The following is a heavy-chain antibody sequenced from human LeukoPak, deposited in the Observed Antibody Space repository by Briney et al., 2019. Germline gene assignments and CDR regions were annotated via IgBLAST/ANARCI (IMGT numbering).Heavy chain of an antibody. Sequence: GGSLRLSCVMSGSTLSTYYMSWFRQAPGKGLEWVANIRQDGAVIYYVASVKGRFTISRDNAKNSLYLQMSSLRGEDTGFYYCATTSDAPANVWGQGTLVTVSS. CDR2: IRQDGAVI. CDR3: ATTSDAPANV. CDR1: GSTLSTYY. V-gene: IGHV3-7*01. D-gene: IGHD2-2*01. J-gene: IGHJ4*02.